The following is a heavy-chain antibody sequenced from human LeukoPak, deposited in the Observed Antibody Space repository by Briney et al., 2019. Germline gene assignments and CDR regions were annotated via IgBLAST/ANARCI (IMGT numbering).Heavy chain of an antibody. CDR1: GYTFTSNY. CDR2: IYPRDGST. V-gene: IGHV1-46*01. D-gene: IGHD4-17*01. Sequence: ASVKVSCKASGYTFTSNYIHWVRQAPGQGLEWMGMIYPRDGSTSYAQKFQGRVTVTRDTSTSTVHMELSGLRSDDTAVYYCARDSDYGDPEYFQHWGQGTLVTVSS. CDR3: ARDSDYGDPEYFQH. J-gene: IGHJ1*01.